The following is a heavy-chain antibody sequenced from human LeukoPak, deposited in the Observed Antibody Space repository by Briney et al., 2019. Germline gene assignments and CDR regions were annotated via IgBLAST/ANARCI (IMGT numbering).Heavy chain of an antibody. CDR1: GFTFSSYW. J-gene: IGHJ4*02. D-gene: IGHD3-10*01. V-gene: IGHV3-7*01. Sequence: LAGGSLRLSCAASGFTFSSYWMSWVRQAPGKGLEWVANIKKDGSEVYYVDSVKGRFTISRDNAQNSLYLQMNGLRAEDTAMYYCARDNYGLFDYWGQGTLVTVSS. CDR2: IKKDGSEV. CDR3: ARDNYGLFDY.